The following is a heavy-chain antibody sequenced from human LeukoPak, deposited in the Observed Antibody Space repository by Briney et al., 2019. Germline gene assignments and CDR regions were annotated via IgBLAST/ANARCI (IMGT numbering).Heavy chain of an antibody. CDR1: GGSFSGYY. CDR2: INHSGST. D-gene: IGHD2/OR15-2a*01. J-gene: IGHJ4*02. Sequence: PSETLSLTCAAYGGSFSGYYWSWIRQPPGKGLEWIGEINHSGSTNYNPSLKSRVTISVDTSKNQFSLKLSSVTAADTAVYYCARVNREFYFDYWGQGTLVTVSS. V-gene: IGHV4-34*01. CDR3: ARVNREFYFDY.